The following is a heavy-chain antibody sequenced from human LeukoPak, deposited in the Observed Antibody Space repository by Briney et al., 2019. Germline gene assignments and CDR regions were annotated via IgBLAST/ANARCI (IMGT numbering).Heavy chain of an antibody. CDR2: IYYSGIT. Sequence: SETLSLTCTASGDSVSSSSYYWGWVRQPPGKGLQWIGTIYYSGITYYNPFLKSRVTISVDTSKNQFSLKLRSVTAADAAVYYCARSFGERIVVAGNFDYWGQGTLVTVSS. V-gene: IGHV4-39*01. J-gene: IGHJ4*02. CDR1: GDSVSSSSYY. D-gene: IGHD6-19*01. CDR3: ARSFGERIVVAGNFDY.